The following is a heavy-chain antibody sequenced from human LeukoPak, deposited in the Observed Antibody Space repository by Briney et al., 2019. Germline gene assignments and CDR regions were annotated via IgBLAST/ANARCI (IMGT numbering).Heavy chain of an antibody. CDR3: ARLRGYYGSGSHDY. V-gene: IGHV3-7*01. Sequence: GGSLRLSCAASGFTFSSYWMSWVRQAPGKGLEWVANIKQDGSEKYYVDSVKGRFTISRDNAKNSLYLQMNSLRAEDTAVYYCARLRGYYGSGSHDYWGQGTLVTVSS. D-gene: IGHD3-10*01. J-gene: IGHJ4*02. CDR1: GFTFSSYW. CDR2: IKQDGSEK.